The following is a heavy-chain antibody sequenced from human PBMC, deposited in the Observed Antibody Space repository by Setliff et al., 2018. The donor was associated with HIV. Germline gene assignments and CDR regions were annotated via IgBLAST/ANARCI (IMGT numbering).Heavy chain of an antibody. J-gene: IGHJ6*03. D-gene: IGHD2-21*02. V-gene: IGHV4-38-2*02. Sequence: PSETLSLTCTVSGYSISSRYYWGWIRQPPGKGLEWIGSVYHTGSTYYNPSLKSRVTMSADTSKNQFSLKLSSVTAADTAVYYCARGVLITKRVTQTGGYYYYTDVWGKGTTVTVSS. CDR3: ARGVLITKRVTQTGGYYYYTDV. CDR2: VYHTGST. CDR1: GYSISSRYY.